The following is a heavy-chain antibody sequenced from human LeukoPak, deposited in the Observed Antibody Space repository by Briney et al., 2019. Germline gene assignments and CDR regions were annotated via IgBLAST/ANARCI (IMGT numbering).Heavy chain of an antibody. D-gene: IGHD1-26*01. J-gene: IGHJ3*02. V-gene: IGHV3-23*01. CDR2: ISGSGGST. CDR3: ATPGGRIVGATAFDI. Sequence: GGSLRLSCAASGFTFSSYAMSWVRQAPGKGPEWVSAISGSGGSTYYADSVKGRFTISRDNSKNTLYLQMNSLRAEDTAVYYCATPGGRIVGATAFDIWGQGTMVTVSS. CDR1: GFTFSSYA.